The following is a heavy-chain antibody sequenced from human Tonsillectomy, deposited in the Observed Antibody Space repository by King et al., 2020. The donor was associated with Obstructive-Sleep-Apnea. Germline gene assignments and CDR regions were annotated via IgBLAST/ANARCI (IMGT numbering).Heavy chain of an antibody. CDR1: GFTFSSYA. CDR2: ISGSGGST. D-gene: IGHD5-18*01. V-gene: IGHV3-23*04. Sequence: VQLVESGGGLVQPGGSLRLSCAASGFTFSSYALSWVRQAPGKGLEWVSAISGSGGSTYYADSVKGRFTISRANSKNTPYLQMHSLRAEDTAVYYCAKDIGIQLWLPDYWGQGTLVTVSS. J-gene: IGHJ4*02. CDR3: AKDIGIQLWLPDY.